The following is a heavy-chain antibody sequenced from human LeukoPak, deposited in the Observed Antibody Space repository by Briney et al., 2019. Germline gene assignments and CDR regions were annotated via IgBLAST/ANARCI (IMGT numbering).Heavy chain of an antibody. J-gene: IGHJ4*02. V-gene: IGHV4-34*01. CDR1: GGSFSGYY. Sequence: PSETLSLTCAVYGGSFSGYYWSWIRQPPGKGLEWIGEINHSGSTNYNPSLKSRVTISVDTSKNQFSLKLSSVTAADTAVYYCARDQIGFWSGYLDYWGQGTLVTVSS. D-gene: IGHD3-3*01. CDR3: ARDQIGFWSGYLDY. CDR2: INHSGST.